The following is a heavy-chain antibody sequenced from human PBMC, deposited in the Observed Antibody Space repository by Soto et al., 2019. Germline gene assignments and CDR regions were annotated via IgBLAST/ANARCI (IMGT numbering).Heavy chain of an antibody. V-gene: IGHV4-34*01. Sequence: QVQLQQWGAGLLKPSETLSLTCAVYGGSFSGYYWSWIRQPPGKGLEWIGEINHSGSTNYNPSLKSRVTISVDTSKNQFSLKLISVTAADTAVYYCASRVQRSNTHYYYYYMDVWGKGTTVTVSS. J-gene: IGHJ6*03. CDR2: INHSGST. CDR1: GGSFSGYY. CDR3: ASRVQRSNTHYYYYYMDV.